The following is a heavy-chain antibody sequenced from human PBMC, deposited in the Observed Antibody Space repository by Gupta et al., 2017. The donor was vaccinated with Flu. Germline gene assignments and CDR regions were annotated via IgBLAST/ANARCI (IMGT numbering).Heavy chain of an antibody. D-gene: IGHD2-21*02. CDR1: GGTFDSST. J-gene: IGHJ1*01. V-gene: IGHV1-69*01. CDR3: ARLTPCGGDCYYFQH. Sequence: QVQLVQSGTEVKKPGSSVKVSCKASGGTFDSSTFTWVRQTPGQGLEWMGGILPILGTADYAQKFQGRVTITADESTSTVYMEVSSLRSEDTAVYYCARLTPCGGDCYYFQHWGQGTLVTVSS. CDR2: ILPILGTA.